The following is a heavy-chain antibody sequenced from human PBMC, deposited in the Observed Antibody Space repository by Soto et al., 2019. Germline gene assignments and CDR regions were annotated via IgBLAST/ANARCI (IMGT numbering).Heavy chain of an antibody. Sequence: QVQLVESGGGLVKPGGSLRLSCAASGFTFGDYYMSWIRQAPGKGLEWVSYISSSGSSTYYVDSVRGRFTISRDNAKNSLYLQMDSLGADDTAVYYCARAAASRRAAWYWGQGTLVTVSS. CDR3: ARAAASRRAAWY. D-gene: IGHD6-25*01. V-gene: IGHV3-11*01. J-gene: IGHJ4*02. CDR2: ISSSGSST. CDR1: GFTFGDYY.